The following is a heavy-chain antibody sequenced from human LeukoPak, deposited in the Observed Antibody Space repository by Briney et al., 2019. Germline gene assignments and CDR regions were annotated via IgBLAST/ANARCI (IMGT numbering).Heavy chain of an antibody. V-gene: IGHV3-48*01. Sequence: HPGGSLRLSCAASGFTFSSYSMNWVRQAPGKGLEWVSYISSSSTTIYYADSVKGRFTISRDNAKNSLYLQMNSLRAEDTAVYYCARQVNQGLRFLEWVRNYYYYMDVWGKGTTVTVSS. CDR2: ISSSSTTI. D-gene: IGHD3-3*01. CDR3: ARQVNQGLRFLEWVRNYYYYMDV. CDR1: GFTFSSYS. J-gene: IGHJ6*03.